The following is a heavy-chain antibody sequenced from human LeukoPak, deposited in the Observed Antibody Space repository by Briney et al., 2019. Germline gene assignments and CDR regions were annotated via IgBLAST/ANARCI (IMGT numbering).Heavy chain of an antibody. CDR1: NGSISSDTYF. J-gene: IGHJ6*03. D-gene: IGHD3-9*01. V-gene: IGHV4-61*02. Sequence: PSETLSLTCTVSNGSISSDTYFWSWIRQPAGKGLEWIGRMSSSGISTYSPSLKSRVTISIDTSRNQFSMNLNSVTAADTAVYYCAREAILTGRLFYYYYYMDVWGKGTTVTVSS. CDR2: MSSSGIS. CDR3: AREAILTGRLFYYYYYMDV.